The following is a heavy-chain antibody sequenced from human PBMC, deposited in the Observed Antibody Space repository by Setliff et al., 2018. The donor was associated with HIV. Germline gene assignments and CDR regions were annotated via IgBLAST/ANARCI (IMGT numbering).Heavy chain of an antibody. D-gene: IGHD5-12*01. V-gene: IGHV4-39*07. CDR3: ARGPRSRVAPMAHFDY. J-gene: IGHJ4*02. CDR1: GGSISSSSYY. CDR2: IYYSGST. Sequence: SETLSLTCTVSGGSISSSSYYWGWIRQPPGKGLEWIGSIYYSGSTYYNPSLKSRVTISVDTSKNQFSLRLSSVTAADTAVYYCARGPRSRVAPMAHFDYWGQGTLVTVSS.